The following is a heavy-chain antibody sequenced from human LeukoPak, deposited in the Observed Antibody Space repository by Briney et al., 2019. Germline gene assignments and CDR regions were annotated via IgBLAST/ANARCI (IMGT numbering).Heavy chain of an antibody. J-gene: IGHJ3*01. V-gene: IGHV3-53*05. CDR2: IYSGGST. D-gene: IGHD3-3*01. CDR3: AREGVNSPDDTFDV. Sequence: GGSLRLSRAASGFTVSSNYMSWVRQAPGKGLEWVSVIYSGGSTYYADSVRGRFTISRDNSKSTLYLQMNNLRPEDTAVYYCAREGVNSPDDTFDVWGQGTMVTVSS. CDR1: GFTVSSNY.